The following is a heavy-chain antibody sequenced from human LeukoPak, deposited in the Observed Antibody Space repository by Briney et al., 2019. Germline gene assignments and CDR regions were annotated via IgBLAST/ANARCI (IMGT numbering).Heavy chain of an antibody. Sequence: GGSLRLSCAASGFTFSSYGMHWVRQAPGKGLEWVAVIWYDGSNKYYADSVKGRFTISRDNSKNTLYLQMNSLRAEDTAVYYCAKPTADCNYYVYWGQGTLVTVSS. CDR1: GFTFSSYG. D-gene: IGHD2-21*02. V-gene: IGHV3-33*06. CDR2: IWYDGSNK. CDR3: AKPTADCNYYVY. J-gene: IGHJ4*02.